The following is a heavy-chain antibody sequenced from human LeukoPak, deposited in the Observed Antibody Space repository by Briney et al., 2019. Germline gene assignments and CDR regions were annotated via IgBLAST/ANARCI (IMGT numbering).Heavy chain of an antibody. D-gene: IGHD1-26*01. V-gene: IGHV3-23*01. Sequence: GGSLRLSCAASGFTFNSYAMSWVSQAPGKGLEWVSAISGSSVRTYNADSVKGRFTISRDNSKNTLYLQMSSLRAEDTAVYYCAKVLVAREVLTGQWDYWGQGTLVTVSS. CDR1: GFTFNSYA. CDR2: ISGSSVRT. CDR3: AKVLVAREVLTGQWDY. J-gene: IGHJ4*02.